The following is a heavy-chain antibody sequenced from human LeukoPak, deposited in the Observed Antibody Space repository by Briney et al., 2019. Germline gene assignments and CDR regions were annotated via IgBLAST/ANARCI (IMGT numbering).Heavy chain of an antibody. D-gene: IGHD6-13*01. CDR3: AKDHGSSDWYYFDY. CDR2: IHYDRSNN. V-gene: IGHV3-30*02. CDR1: GFTFSSYA. J-gene: IGHJ4*02. Sequence: GGSLRLSCAASGFTFSSYAMHWVRQAPGKGLEWVAFIHYDRSNNCYADSVKGRFTISRDNSKNTLYLQMNTLRADDTAVYYCAKDHGSSDWYYFDYWGQGTLVTVSS.